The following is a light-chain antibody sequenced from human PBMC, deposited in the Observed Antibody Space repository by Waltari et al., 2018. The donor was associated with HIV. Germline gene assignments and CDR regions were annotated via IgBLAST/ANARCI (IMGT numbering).Light chain of an antibody. CDR2: RAS. V-gene: IGKV1-39*01. CDR3: QQGYSTPYS. Sequence: DIQMTQSPSSLSASVGDRVTIPCRASHSISTYLNWYQQKQGKAPRVLIYRASNMQSGVPSRFSGSGSGTDFTLTISSLQPEDFATYYCQQGYSTPYSFGQGTKLEI. J-gene: IGKJ2*03. CDR1: HSISTY.